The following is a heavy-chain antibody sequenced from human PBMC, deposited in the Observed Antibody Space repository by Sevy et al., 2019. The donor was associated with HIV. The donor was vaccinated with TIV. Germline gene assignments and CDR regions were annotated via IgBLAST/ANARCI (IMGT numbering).Heavy chain of an antibody. J-gene: IGHJ4*02. CDR2: INVGNGNT. Sequence: ASVKVSCKASGYLFISFVMHWVRQAPGQGLEWVGWINVGNGNTKYSQKFQDRVTITRDESTSTTYMELTSLTSEDTAIYYCTREAKQQLSQYFFDFWGQGTLVTVSS. CDR3: TREAKQQLSQYFFDF. V-gene: IGHV1-3*01. CDR1: GYLFISFV. D-gene: IGHD6-13*01.